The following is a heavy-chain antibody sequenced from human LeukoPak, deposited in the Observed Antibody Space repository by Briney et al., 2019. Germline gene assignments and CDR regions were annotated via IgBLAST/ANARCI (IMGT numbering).Heavy chain of an antibody. CDR1: GGSISSYY. Sequence: SETLSLTCTVSGGSISSYYWSWIRQPPGKGLEWIGYIYYSGSTNYNPSLKSRVTISVDTPKNQFSLKLSSVTAADTAVYYCARARSSIRIAAAGTIDYWGQGTLVAVSP. CDR3: ARARSSIRIAAAGTIDY. D-gene: IGHD6-13*01. CDR2: IYYSGST. J-gene: IGHJ4*02. V-gene: IGHV4-59*01.